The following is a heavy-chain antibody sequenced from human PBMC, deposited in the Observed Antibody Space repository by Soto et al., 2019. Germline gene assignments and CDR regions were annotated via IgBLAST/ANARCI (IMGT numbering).Heavy chain of an antibody. Sequence: QVHLVQSGAEVKKPGSSVRLSCKASGDTVSSYGIIWVRQAPGQGLECMGGILPMLGTANYAQKFKGRVTINADESTTTTYMELSSLRPEDTAIYYCARGGYNPRGYYYGMDVWGQGTPVTVSS. CDR1: GDTVSSYG. CDR3: ARGGYNPRGYYYGMDV. D-gene: IGHD3-10*01. J-gene: IGHJ6*02. V-gene: IGHV1-69*12. CDR2: ILPMLGTA.